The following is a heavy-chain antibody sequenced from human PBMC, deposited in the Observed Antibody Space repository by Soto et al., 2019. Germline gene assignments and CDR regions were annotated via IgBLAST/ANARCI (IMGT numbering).Heavy chain of an antibody. CDR3: ASGGRELPLILRFDP. Sequence: PGGSLRLSCEASGFTFSSYGMHWVRQAPGKGLEWVAVIWYDGSNKYYADSVKGRFTISRDNSKNTLYLQMNSLRAEDTAVYYCASGGRELPLILRFDPWGQGTLVTVSS. D-gene: IGHD1-26*01. J-gene: IGHJ5*02. CDR1: GFTFSSYG. CDR2: IWYDGSNK. V-gene: IGHV3-33*08.